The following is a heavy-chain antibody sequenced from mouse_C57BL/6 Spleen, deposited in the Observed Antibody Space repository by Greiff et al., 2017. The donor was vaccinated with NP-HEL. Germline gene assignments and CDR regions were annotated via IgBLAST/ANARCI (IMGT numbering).Heavy chain of an antibody. J-gene: IGHJ4*01. Sequence: VQLQQSGAELVRPGASVKLSCKASGYTFTDYYINWVKQRPGQGLEWIARIYPGSGNTYYNEKFKGKATLTAEKSSSTAYMQLSSLTSEDSAVYFCARLLWPDGGYAMDYWGQGTSVTVSS. CDR2: IYPGSGNT. CDR1: GYTFTDYY. V-gene: IGHV1-76*01. D-gene: IGHD2-1*01. CDR3: ARLLWPDGGYAMDY.